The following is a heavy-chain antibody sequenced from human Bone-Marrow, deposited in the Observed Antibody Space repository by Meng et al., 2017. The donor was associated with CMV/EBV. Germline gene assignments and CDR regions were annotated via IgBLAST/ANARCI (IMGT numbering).Heavy chain of an antibody. CDR2: IFGGDAT. J-gene: IGHJ6*02. Sequence: GESLKISCAASGFTVSTNYMSWVRQAPGKGLEWVAVIFGGDATSYAPSVKGRFTISRDDSKNTVYLHMSGLKAEDTAVYYCARSGVISWGMDVCGQGTTVTVSS. CDR1: GFTVSTNY. D-gene: IGHD3-10*01. CDR3: ARSGVISWGMDV. V-gene: IGHV3-53*01.